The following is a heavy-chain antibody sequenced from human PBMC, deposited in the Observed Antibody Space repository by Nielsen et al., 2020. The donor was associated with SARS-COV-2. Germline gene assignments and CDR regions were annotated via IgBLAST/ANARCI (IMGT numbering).Heavy chain of an antibody. J-gene: IGHJ6*02. CDR3: AKDPPAMVRGYGMDV. CDR2: ISGSGAST. D-gene: IGHD3-10*01. CDR1: GFTFSSYA. Sequence: GGSLRLSCAASGFTFSSYAMSWVRQAPGKGLEWVSAISGSGASTYYADSVKGRFTISRDNSKNTLYLQMNSLRAEDTAVYYCAKDPPAMVRGYGMDVWGQGTTVTVSS. V-gene: IGHV3-23*01.